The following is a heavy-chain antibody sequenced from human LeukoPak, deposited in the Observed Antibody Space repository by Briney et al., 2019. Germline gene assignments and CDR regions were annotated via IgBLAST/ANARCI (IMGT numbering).Heavy chain of an antibody. Sequence: ASVKVSCKASGGTFSSYAISWVRQAPGQGLEWMGWISAYNGNTNYAQKLQGRVTMTTDTSTSTAYMELRSLRSDDTAVYYCARGTTYYDFWSGHGDYWGQGTLVTVSS. CDR3: ARGTTYYDFWSGHGDY. CDR1: GGTFSSYA. D-gene: IGHD3-3*01. V-gene: IGHV1-18*01. CDR2: ISAYNGNT. J-gene: IGHJ4*02.